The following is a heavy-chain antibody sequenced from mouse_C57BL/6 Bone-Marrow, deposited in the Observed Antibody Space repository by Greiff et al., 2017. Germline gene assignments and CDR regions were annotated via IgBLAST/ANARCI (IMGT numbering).Heavy chain of an antibody. Sequence: VQLQQSGAELVRPGASVKLSCTASGFNIKDDYMHWVKQRPEQGLEWIGWIDPENGDTEYASKFQGKATITADTSTNTAYLQLSSLTSEDTAVEYCTIIHTVVATDCGQGTTPTVAS. CDR3: TIIHTVVATD. CDR1: GFNIKDDY. V-gene: IGHV14-4*01. D-gene: IGHD1-1*01. J-gene: IGHJ2*01. CDR2: IDPENGDT.